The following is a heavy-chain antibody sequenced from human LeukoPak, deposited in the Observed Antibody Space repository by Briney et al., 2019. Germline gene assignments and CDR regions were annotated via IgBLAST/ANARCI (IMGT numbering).Heavy chain of an antibody. CDR1: GFTFSSYE. D-gene: IGHD6-6*01. V-gene: IGHV3-48*03. Sequence: PGGSLRLSCAASGFTFSSYEMNWVRQAPGKGLEWVSYISSSGSTIYYADSVKGRFTISRDNSKNTLYLQMNSLRAEDTAVYYCARDILVYSSSSVGDYWGQGTLVTVSS. CDR3: ARDILVYSSSSVGDY. CDR2: ISSSGSTI. J-gene: IGHJ4*02.